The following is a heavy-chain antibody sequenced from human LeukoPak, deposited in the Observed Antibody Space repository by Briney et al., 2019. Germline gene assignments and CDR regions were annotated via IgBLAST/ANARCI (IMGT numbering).Heavy chain of an antibody. CDR1: GYTFTSYG. CDR2: ISAYNGNT. J-gene: IGHJ4*02. V-gene: IGHV1-18*01. CDR3: ARDTYYYDSSFFDY. D-gene: IGHD3-22*01. Sequence: ASVKVSCKASGYTFTSYGISWVRQAPGQGLEWMGWISAYNGNTNYARKLQGRVTMTTDTSTSTAYMELRSLRSDDTAVYYCARDTYYYDSSFFDYWGQGTLVTVSS.